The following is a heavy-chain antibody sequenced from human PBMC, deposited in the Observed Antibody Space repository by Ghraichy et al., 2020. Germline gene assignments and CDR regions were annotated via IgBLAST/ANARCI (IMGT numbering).Heavy chain of an antibody. CDR2: ISPYSTYI. J-gene: IGHJ6*02. CDR1: GFTFDDYS. CDR3: ARPLGLAGAGRYYAMDV. Sequence: GESLNISCAASGFTFDDYSIYWVRQAPGKGLEWVSSISPYSTYIYYADSVKGRFTISRDNAKNSVYLQMNSLRAEDTAVYYCARPLGLAGAGRYYAMDVWGQGTTVTVSS. V-gene: IGHV3-21*01. D-gene: IGHD6-19*01.